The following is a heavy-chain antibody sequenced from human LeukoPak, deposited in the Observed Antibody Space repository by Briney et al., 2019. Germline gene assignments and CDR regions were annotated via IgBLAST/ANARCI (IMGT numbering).Heavy chain of an antibody. D-gene: IGHD3-9*01. CDR1: GGSISSSSYY. J-gene: IGHJ5*02. CDR3: ARHLRPNWFDP. Sequence: KPSETLSLTCTVSGGSISSSSYYWGWIRQPPGEGLEWIGSIYYSGSTYYNPSLESRVTISVDTSKNQFSLKLSSVTAADTAVYYCARHLRPNWFDPWGQGTLVTVSS. V-gene: IGHV4-39*01. CDR2: IYYSGST.